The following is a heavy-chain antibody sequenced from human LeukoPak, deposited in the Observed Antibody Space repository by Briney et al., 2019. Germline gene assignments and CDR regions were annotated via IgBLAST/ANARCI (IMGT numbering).Heavy chain of an antibody. V-gene: IGHV3-53*01. CDR3: ARDRTSSWETAFDI. D-gene: IGHD1-26*01. CDR2: IYSGGST. Sequence: GGSLRLSCAASGFTFSSNYMSWVRQAPGKGLEGMSVIYSGGSTYYSDSVKGRFTISRDNAKNSLYLQMNSPRAEDTAVYYCARDRTSSWETAFDIWGQGTMVTVSS. J-gene: IGHJ3*02. CDR1: GFTFSSNY.